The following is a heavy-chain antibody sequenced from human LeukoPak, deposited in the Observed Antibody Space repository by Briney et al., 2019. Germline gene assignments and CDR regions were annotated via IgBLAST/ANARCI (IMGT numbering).Heavy chain of an antibody. Sequence: SETLSLTCNVSGASIRSYYWGWVRQPPGKGLEWIGYISYTRNANYNPSLKSRVTISVDTSRNQFSLKMSSATAADTAMYYCARTVWERLPYCDYWGQGTLVSVSS. CDR3: ARTVWERLPYCDY. D-gene: IGHD3-16*01. CDR1: GASIRSYY. V-gene: IGHV4-59*01. J-gene: IGHJ4*02. CDR2: ISYTRNA.